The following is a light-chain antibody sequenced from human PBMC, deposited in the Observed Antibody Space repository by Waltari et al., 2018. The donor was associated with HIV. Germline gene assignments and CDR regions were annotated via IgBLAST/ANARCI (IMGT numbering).Light chain of an antibody. CDR3: SSYTSSSTVV. J-gene: IGLJ2*01. V-gene: IGLV2-14*03. Sequence: QSALTQPASVSGSPGQSITISCTGTSSDVGAYNYVSWYQLHPGKAPKLMIYDVSNRPSGVSDLVSGSKSANTASLTISGLQAEDEAHYYCSSYTSSSTVVFGGGTKLTVL. CDR2: DVS. CDR1: SSDVGAYNY.